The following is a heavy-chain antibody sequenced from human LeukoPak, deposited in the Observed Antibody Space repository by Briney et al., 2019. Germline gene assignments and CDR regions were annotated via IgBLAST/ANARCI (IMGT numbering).Heavy chain of an antibody. V-gene: IGHV3-9*01. Sequence: HPGGSLRLSCAASGFTFDDYAMHWVRQAPGKGLEWVSGISWNSGTTVYVDSVKGRFTISRDNAKNSLYLQMNSLRAEDTAVYYCAELGITMIGGVWGKGTTVTISS. J-gene: IGHJ6*04. CDR2: ISWNSGTT. CDR1: GFTFDDYA. CDR3: AELGITMIGGV. D-gene: IGHD3-10*02.